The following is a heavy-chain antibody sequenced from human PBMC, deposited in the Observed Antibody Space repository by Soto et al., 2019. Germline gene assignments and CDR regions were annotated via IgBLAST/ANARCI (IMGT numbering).Heavy chain of an antibody. D-gene: IGHD1-26*01. CDR2: IYPGDSDI. Sequence: ETLTLSCPGSGYDFTSYFIAWVRPIPGKGLEWMGIIYPGDSDIRYSPSFQGQVTISADKSISTAYLQWGSLKASDTATYYCARPWAVGATDAFDVWRQGKLVTVSA. J-gene: IGHJ3*01. V-gene: IGHV5-51*01. CDR3: ARPWAVGATDAFDV. CDR1: GYDFTSYF.